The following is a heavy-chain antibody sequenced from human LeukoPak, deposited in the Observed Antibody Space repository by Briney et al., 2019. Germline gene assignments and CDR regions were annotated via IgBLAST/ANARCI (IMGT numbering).Heavy chain of an antibody. V-gene: IGHV1-2*02. D-gene: IGHD3-10*01. CDR3: ARDRDYYYGSGSPTFDY. Sequence: ASVKVSCKASGYTFTGYYMHWVRQAPGQGLEWMGWINPNSGGTNYAQKFQGRVTMTRDTSISTAYMELSRLRSDDTAVYYCARDRDYYYGSGSPTFDYWGQGTLVTVSS. CDR1: GYTFTGYY. CDR2: INPNSGGT. J-gene: IGHJ4*02.